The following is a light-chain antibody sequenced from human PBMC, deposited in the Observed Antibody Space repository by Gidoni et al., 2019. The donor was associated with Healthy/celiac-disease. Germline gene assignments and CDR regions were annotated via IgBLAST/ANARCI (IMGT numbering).Light chain of an antibody. CDR2: AAS. Sequence: RVTLTCRASQRISSYLNWYQQQPGKAPKLLIYAASSLQSGVPSRFSGSGSGTDFTLTISSLQPEDFATYYCQQCYSTSWTFXQXTKVEIK. J-gene: IGKJ1*01. CDR1: QRISSY. CDR3: QQCYSTSWT. V-gene: IGKV1-39*01.